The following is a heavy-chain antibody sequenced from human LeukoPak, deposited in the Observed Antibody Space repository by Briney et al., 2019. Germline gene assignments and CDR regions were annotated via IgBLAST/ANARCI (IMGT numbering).Heavy chain of an antibody. CDR1: VFTFSCCA. V-gene: IGHV3-23*01. D-gene: IGHD1-26*01. Sequence: RSLTLSCPASVFTFSCCALSGVRQAPGKGLEGVSGLSGSGGSTYYADSVKGGFTISRDNSKRVLYLQMNSLRAEDTAVYYCATDQKWELPDYLVNWGQGTLVTVSS. CDR2: LSGSGGST. CDR3: ATDQKWELPDYLVN. J-gene: IGHJ4*02.